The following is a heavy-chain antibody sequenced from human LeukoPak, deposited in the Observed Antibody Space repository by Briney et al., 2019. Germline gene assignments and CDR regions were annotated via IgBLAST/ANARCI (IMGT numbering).Heavy chain of an antibody. V-gene: IGHV3-21*01. CDR1: GFSVSSNY. CDR2: ITNIGTYI. D-gene: IGHD3-10*02. CDR3: AELGITMIGGV. Sequence: GGSLRLSCAASGFSVSSNYMSWVRQAPGKGLEWVSSITNIGTYIYYADSVKGRFTVSRDNAKSSLYLQMNSLRAEDTAVYYCAELGITMIGGVWGKGTTVTISS. J-gene: IGHJ6*04.